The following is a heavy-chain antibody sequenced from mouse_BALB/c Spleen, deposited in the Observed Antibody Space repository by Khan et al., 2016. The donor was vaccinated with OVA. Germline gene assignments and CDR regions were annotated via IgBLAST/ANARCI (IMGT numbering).Heavy chain of an antibody. Sequence: QVQLQQSGTELARPGASVKLSCKASGYTFTDYYINWVKQRTGQDLEWIGEISPGSGDTYYNEQFKGKATLTAAKSSTTASMQLSSLTSEASAVYFCARRNYFGYTFAYWGQGTLVTVSA. J-gene: IGHJ3*01. D-gene: IGHD1-2*01. CDR2: ISPGSGDT. CDR1: GYTFTDYY. V-gene: IGHV1-77*01. CDR3: ARRNYFGYTFAY.